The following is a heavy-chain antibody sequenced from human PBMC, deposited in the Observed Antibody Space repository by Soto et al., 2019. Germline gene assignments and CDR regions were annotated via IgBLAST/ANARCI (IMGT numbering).Heavy chain of an antibody. CDR1: AFPFSNAW. D-gene: IGHD3-3*01. CDR2: IKSKSDGGTT. Sequence: PRGSLRLSPAAPAFPFSNAWLSWVRQAPGKGLEWVGRIKSKSDGGTTDYAAPVKGRVAISRDDSSNTLYLQMNSLKTEDTAVYYCTTEHAVFGVVIVPFDYWGQGTLVTVSS. J-gene: IGHJ4*02. V-gene: IGHV3-15*01. CDR3: TTEHAVFGVVIVPFDY.